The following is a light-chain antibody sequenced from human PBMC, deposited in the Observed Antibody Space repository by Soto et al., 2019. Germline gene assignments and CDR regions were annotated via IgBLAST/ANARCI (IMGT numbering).Light chain of an antibody. J-gene: IGLJ1*01. CDR1: SSNIGSNS. V-gene: IGLV1-44*01. Sequence: SASGTPGQRVTISCSGSSSNIGSNSVHWFQQVPGTAPKPLIYSSNQRPSGVPERFSGSKSGTSASLAISGLQSEDEADYYCAAWDDSLNGHIFGTGTKVPVL. CDR2: SSN. CDR3: AAWDDSLNGHI.